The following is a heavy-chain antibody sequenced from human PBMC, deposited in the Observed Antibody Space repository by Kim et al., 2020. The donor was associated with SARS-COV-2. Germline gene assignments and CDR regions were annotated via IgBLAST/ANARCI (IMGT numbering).Heavy chain of an antibody. Sequence: SVKVSCKASGGTFSSYAISWVRQAPGQGLEWMGGIIPIFGTANYAQKFQGRVTITADESTSTAYMELSSLRSEDTAVYYCARGRTNCSGGSCYRRAIDYWGQGTLVTVSS. CDR1: GGTFSSYA. J-gene: IGHJ4*02. CDR2: IIPIFGTA. V-gene: IGHV1-69*13. CDR3: ARGRTNCSGGSCYRRAIDY. D-gene: IGHD2-15*01.